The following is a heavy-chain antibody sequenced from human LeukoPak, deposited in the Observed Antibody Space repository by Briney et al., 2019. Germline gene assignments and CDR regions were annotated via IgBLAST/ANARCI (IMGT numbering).Heavy chain of an antibody. CDR2: ISGSGGNT. D-gene: IGHD1-20*01. CDR3: AGPITGTTYDAFDI. V-gene: IGHV3-23*01. J-gene: IGHJ3*02. CDR1: GFTFSSYA. Sequence: GGSLRLSCAASGFTFSSYAMSWVRQAPGKGLEWVSSISGSGGNTYYADSVKGRFTISRDNSKNTLYMQMNSLRAEDTAVYYCAGPITGTTYDAFDIWGQGTMVTVSS.